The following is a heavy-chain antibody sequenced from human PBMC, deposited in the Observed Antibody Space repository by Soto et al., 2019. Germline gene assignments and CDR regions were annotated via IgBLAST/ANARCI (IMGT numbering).Heavy chain of an antibody. D-gene: IGHD1-7*01. V-gene: IGHV1-18*01. CDR2: ISAYNGNT. CDR1: GYTFTIYG. CDR3: ARDMELGYYYYYMDV. J-gene: IGHJ6*03. Sequence: ASVKVSCKASGYTFTIYGISWVRQAPGQGLEWMGWISAYNGNTNYAQKLQGRVTMTTDTSTSTAYMELRSLRSDDTAVYYCARDMELGYYYYYMDVWGKGTTVTVSS.